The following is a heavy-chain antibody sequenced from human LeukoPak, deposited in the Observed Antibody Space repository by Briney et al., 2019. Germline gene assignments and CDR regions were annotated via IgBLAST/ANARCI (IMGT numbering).Heavy chain of an antibody. CDR3: ARGREYSSSPYRFDY. Sequence: PGESLKISCKGCGYSFTSYWIGWVRQMPGKGLEWMGIIYPGDSDTRYSPSFQGQVTISADKSISTAYLQWSSLKASDTAMYYCARGREYSSSPYRFDYWGQGTLVTVSS. CDR1: GYSFTSYW. D-gene: IGHD6-6*01. V-gene: IGHV5-51*01. CDR2: IYPGDSDT. J-gene: IGHJ4*02.